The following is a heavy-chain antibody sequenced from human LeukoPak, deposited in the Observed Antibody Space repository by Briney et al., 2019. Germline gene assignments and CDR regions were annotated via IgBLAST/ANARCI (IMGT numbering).Heavy chain of an antibody. V-gene: IGHV4-38-2*02. Sequence: PSETLSLTCTVSGYSITSGYYWGWIRQSPGKGLEWIGSIYHSGTTYYNPSLKSRVTISVDTSKNQFALKLNSVTAADTAVYYCASLTTIYSWFDPWGQGILVTVSS. CDR3: ASLTTIYSWFDP. CDR1: GYSITSGYY. D-gene: IGHD4-17*01. J-gene: IGHJ5*02. CDR2: IYHSGTT.